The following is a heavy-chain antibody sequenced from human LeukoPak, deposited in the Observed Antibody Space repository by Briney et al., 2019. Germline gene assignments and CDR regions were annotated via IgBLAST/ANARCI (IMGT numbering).Heavy chain of an antibody. CDR1: ADTLSGDD. Sequence: GASVKVSCKSSADTLSGDDVHWVRQAPGQGLEWLGWMSPDDGFTGYAQDFQGGLTMTTDTTINTVFMELSGLKSEDTAVYYCATESAITISGVVFHYFDPWGQGTLVTVSS. V-gene: IGHV1-8*01. CDR2: MSPDDGFT. D-gene: IGHD3-3*01. CDR3: ATESAITISGVVFHYFDP. J-gene: IGHJ5*02.